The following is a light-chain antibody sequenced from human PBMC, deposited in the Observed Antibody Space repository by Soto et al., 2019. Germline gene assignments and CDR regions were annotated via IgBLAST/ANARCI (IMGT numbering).Light chain of an antibody. Sequence: ENVLTQSPGTLSLSPGERATLSCRASQSVSSSYLAWYQQKPGQAPRLLIYGASSRATGIPDRFSGSGSGTDFTLTISRLEPEDFAVYYCQQYGSSPLITFGQGTRLETK. J-gene: IGKJ5*01. CDR1: QSVSSSY. CDR3: QQYGSSPLIT. V-gene: IGKV3-20*01. CDR2: GAS.